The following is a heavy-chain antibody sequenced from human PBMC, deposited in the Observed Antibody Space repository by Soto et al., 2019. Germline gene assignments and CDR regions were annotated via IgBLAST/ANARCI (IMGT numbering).Heavy chain of an antibody. Sequence: PGGSLRLSCSASGFTFSSYAMGWFRQGPGKGLEWVAVVSIGGSTHYADSVRGRFTISRDNSKNTLSLQMNSLTAEDTAVHFCAKRRGAGGHFDYWGQGALVTVSS. CDR2: VSIGGST. CDR3: AKRRGAGGHFDY. V-gene: IGHV3-23*01. J-gene: IGHJ4*02. CDR1: GFTFSSYA. D-gene: IGHD2-15*01.